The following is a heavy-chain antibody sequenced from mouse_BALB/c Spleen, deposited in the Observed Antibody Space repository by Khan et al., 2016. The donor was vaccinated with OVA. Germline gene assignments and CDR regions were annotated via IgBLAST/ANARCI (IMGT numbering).Heavy chain of an antibody. CDR2: IWSGGST. D-gene: IGHD2-4*01. V-gene: IGHV2-2*02. Sequence: QVQLKESGPGLVQPSQSLSITCTVSGFSLTTYGVHWVRQSPGKGLEWLGVIWSGGSTDYNAAFISRLSISKDNSTSQVFFKMNSLQANDTAIDYCARNYDYDEGLAYWGQGTLVTVSA. CDR3: ARNYDYDEGLAY. CDR1: GFSLTTYG. J-gene: IGHJ3*01.